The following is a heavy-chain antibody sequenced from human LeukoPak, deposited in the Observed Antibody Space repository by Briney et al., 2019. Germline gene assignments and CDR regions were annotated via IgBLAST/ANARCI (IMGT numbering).Heavy chain of an antibody. V-gene: IGHV3-48*03. D-gene: IGHD5-18*01. CDR3: ARDSGYSYGHGGYYFDY. J-gene: IGHJ4*02. CDR2: ISSSGSTI. Sequence: PGGSLRLSCAASGFTFSSYEMKWVRQAPGKGLEWVSYISSSGSTIYYADSVKGRFTISRDNAKNSLYLQMNSLRAEDTAVYYCARDSGYSYGHGGYYFDYWGQGTLVTVSS. CDR1: GFTFSSYE.